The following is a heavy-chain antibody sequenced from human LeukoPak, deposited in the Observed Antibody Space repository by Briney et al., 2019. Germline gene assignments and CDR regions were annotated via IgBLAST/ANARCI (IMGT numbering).Heavy chain of an antibody. CDR1: GFTFSRYA. CDR3: ARERVTGTSYYYYYGMDV. Sequence: PGRSLRLSCAASGFTFSRYAMHWVRQASGKGLEWVAVIWHDGSNKYYAASVKGRFTVSRDKSKNTLYLQINSLRAEDTAVYYCARERVTGTSYYYYYGMDVWGQGTTVTVSS. J-gene: IGHJ6*02. D-gene: IGHD6-19*01. CDR2: IWHDGSNK. V-gene: IGHV3-33*01.